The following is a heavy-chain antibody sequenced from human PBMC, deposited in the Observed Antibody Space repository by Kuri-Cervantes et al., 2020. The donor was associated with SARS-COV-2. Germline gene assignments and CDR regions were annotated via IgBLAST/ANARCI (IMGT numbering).Heavy chain of an antibody. CDR1: GYTFTSYY. D-gene: IGHD3-3*01. V-gene: IGHV1-46*01. CDR2: INPSGGST. CDR3: ARDALPTIFGVVIIYWFDP. Sequence: ASVKGCWKASGYTFTSYYMHWVRQAPGQGLEWMGIINPSGGSTSYAQKFQGRVTMTRDTSTSTVYMELSSLRSEDTAVYYCARDALPTIFGVVIIYWFDPWGQGTLVTVSS. J-gene: IGHJ5*02.